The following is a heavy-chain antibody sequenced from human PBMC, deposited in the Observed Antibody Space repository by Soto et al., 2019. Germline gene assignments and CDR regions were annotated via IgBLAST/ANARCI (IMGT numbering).Heavy chain of an antibody. CDR2: IIPIFGTA. D-gene: IGHD3-10*01. J-gene: IGHJ6*02. V-gene: IGHV1-69*01. CDR3: ARDAGITMVRGVKGYYYGMDV. Sequence: QVQLVQSGAEVKKPGSSVKVSCKASGGTFSSYAISWVRQAPGQGLEWMGGIIPIFGTANYAQKFQGRVTITADESTSTAYMELSSLRSEDTAVDYCARDAGITMVRGVKGYYYGMDVWGQGTTVTVSS. CDR1: GGTFSSYA.